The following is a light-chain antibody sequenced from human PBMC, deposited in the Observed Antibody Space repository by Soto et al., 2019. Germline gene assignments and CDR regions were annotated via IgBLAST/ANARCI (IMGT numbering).Light chain of an antibody. Sequence: QSALTQPASVSGSPGQSITISCTGTSSDVGSYNYVSWYQQHPGKAPKLMIYDVSNRPSGVSNRFSGSKSGNTASLTISGLQAGDEADYYCSSYTSSITLVFGGGTKPTVL. CDR3: SSYTSSITLV. CDR1: SSDVGSYNY. CDR2: DVS. V-gene: IGLV2-14*01. J-gene: IGLJ2*01.